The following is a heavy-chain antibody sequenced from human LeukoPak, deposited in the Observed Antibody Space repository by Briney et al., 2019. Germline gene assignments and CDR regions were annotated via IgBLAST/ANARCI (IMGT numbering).Heavy chain of an antibody. V-gene: IGHV4-30-2*01. CDR2: IYYSGST. J-gene: IGHJ6*02. Sequence: NSSQTLSLTCTVSGGSISSGGYYWSWIRQPPGKGLEWIGYIYYSGSTYYNPSLKSRVTISVDTSKNQFSLKLSSVTAADTAVYYCARSVLAAGRRIYYYGMDVWGQGTTVTVSS. CDR3: ARSVLAAGRRIYYYGMDV. CDR1: GGSISSGGYY. D-gene: IGHD6-13*01.